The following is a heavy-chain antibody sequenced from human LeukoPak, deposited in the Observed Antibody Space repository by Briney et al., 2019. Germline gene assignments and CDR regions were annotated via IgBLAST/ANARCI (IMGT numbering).Heavy chain of an antibody. Sequence: ASVKVSCKASGYTFTSYGISWVRQAPGQGLEWMGWISAYNGNTNYAQKLQGRVTMTTDTSTSTAYMELRSLRSEDTAVYYCARGKRVRGVIGNWFDPWGQGTLVTVSS. CDR3: ARGKRVRGVIGNWFDP. J-gene: IGHJ5*02. CDR1: GYTFTSYG. CDR2: ISAYNGNT. V-gene: IGHV1-18*01. D-gene: IGHD3-10*01.